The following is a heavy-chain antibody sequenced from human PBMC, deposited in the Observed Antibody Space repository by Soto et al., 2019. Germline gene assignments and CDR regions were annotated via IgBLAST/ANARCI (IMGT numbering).Heavy chain of an antibody. J-gene: IGHJ3*02. V-gene: IGHV3-11*01. D-gene: IGHD3-16*01. CDR2: ITYNGDTI. CDR3: ARLRPTNTGGTFDI. Sequence: QVQLMESGGGLVKPGGSLRLSCAASGFTFSDYYMTWIRQAPGKGLEWLSYITYNGDTIYYADCVKGRFTISRDNAHNSLYLEMNSLRAEDTAIYYCARLRPTNTGGTFDIWGQGTMVTVSS. CDR1: GFTFSDYY.